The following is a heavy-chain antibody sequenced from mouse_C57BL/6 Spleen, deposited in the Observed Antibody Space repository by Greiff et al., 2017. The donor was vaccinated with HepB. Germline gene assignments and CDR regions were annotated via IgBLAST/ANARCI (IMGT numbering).Heavy chain of an antibody. CDR1: GYTFTDYN. CDR2: INPNNGGT. CDR3: ATTVVAHYFDY. D-gene: IGHD1-1*01. J-gene: IGHJ2*01. Sequence: EVKLVESGPELVKPGASVKMSCKASGYTFTDYNMHWVKQSHGKSLEWIGYINPNNGGTSYNQKFKGKATLTVNKSSSTAYMELRSLTSEDSAVYYCATTVVAHYFDYWGQGTTLTVSS. V-gene: IGHV1-22*01.